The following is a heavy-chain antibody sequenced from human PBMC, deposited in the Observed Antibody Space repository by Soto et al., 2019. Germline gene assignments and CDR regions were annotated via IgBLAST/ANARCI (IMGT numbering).Heavy chain of an antibody. CDR2: VGGSGGNT. CDR3: AKGRAPSGWYPPYYYGMDV. J-gene: IGHJ6*02. D-gene: IGHD6-19*01. Sequence: VQLLESGGGLLQPGGSLRLSCAASGFTFSTYAMTWVRQAPGKGPEWVSSVGGSGGNTLYADSVKGRFTISRDNSKNTLYLQMNSLRAGDTAVYYCAKGRAPSGWYPPYYYGMDVWGQGTTVIVSS. V-gene: IGHV3-23*01. CDR1: GFTFSTYA.